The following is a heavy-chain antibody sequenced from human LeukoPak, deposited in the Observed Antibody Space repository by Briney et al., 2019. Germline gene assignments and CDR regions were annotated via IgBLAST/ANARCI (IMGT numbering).Heavy chain of an antibody. D-gene: IGHD2-15*01. CDR3: ARDSGTSAVGN. CDR2: INPNNGGT. V-gene: IGHV1-2*02. Sequence: ASVKVACKASGYTFTGYYMHGVRQAPGQGLEWMGWINPNNGGTNYAQKFQGRVTMTRDTSISTAYMELSRLRSDDTAVYYCARDSGTSAVGNWGQGNLDTVSS. CDR1: GYTFTGYY. J-gene: IGHJ4*02.